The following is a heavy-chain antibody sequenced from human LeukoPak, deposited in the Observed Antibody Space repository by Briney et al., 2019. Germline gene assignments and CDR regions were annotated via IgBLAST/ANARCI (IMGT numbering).Heavy chain of an antibody. CDR3: KAARPNY. CDR1: GGSISSSSYY. Sequence: SETLSLTCTVSGGSISSSSYYWGWLRQPPGKGLEWIGSIYYSGSTYYNPSLKSRVTISVDTSKNQFSLKLSSVTAADTAVYYCKAARPNYWGQGTLVTVSS. D-gene: IGHD6-6*01. V-gene: IGHV4-39*01. J-gene: IGHJ4*02. CDR2: IYYSGST.